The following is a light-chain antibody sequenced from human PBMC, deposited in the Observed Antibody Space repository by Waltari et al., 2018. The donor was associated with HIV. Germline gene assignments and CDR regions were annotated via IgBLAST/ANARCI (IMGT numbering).Light chain of an antibody. J-gene: IGKJ1*01. CDR2: GAS. V-gene: IGKV3-15*01. CDR3: QQYNNWPWT. Sequence: MTQSPATLSVSPGERVTLSCRASQSLSGNLAWYQQKPGQAPSLLIHGASTRATGFPDRFTGSGSGAEFTLTISSLQSEDFAVYYCQQYNNWPWTFGQGTKVEIK. CDR1: QSLSGN.